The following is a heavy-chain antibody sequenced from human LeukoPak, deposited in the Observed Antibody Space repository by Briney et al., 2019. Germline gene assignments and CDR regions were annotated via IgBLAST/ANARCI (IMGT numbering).Heavy chain of an antibody. CDR3: AKGRGSPYYFEY. V-gene: IGHV1-18*01. D-gene: IGHD1-26*01. J-gene: IGHJ4*02. CDR1: GYTFTTYG. CDR2: ISGNNDNP. Sequence: GASVKVSCKASGYTFTTYGITWVRQAPGQGPEWMGWISGNNDNPNYAQKFQGRVTMTTDPSTTTAYMELRSLRSDDTAVYYCAKGRGSPYYFEYWGQGTLVTVSS.